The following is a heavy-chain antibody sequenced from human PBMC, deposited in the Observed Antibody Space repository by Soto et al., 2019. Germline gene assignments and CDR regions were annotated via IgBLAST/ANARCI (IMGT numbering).Heavy chain of an antibody. CDR2: ISSSSSTI. V-gene: IGHV3-48*02. Sequence: PGGSLRLSCAASGFTFSSYSMNWVRQAPGKGLEWVSYISSSSSTIYYADSVKGRFTISRDNAKNSLYLQMNSLRDEDTAVYYCASAVVTPPYYFDYWGQGTRVTVSS. CDR3: ASAVVTPPYYFDY. D-gene: IGHD2-15*01. CDR1: GFTFSSYS. J-gene: IGHJ4*02.